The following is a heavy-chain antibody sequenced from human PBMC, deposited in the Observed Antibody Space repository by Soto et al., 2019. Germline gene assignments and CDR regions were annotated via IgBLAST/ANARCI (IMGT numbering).Heavy chain of an antibody. CDR2: IYPGDSDT. D-gene: IGHD6-19*01. CDR3: ARYSSGWHSQVSGMDV. CDR1: GYSFTSYW. V-gene: IGHV5-51*01. Sequence: PGESLKISCKGSGYSFTSYWIGWVRQMPGKGLEWMEIIYPGDSDTRYSPSFQGQVTISADKSISTAYLQWSSLKASDTAMYYCARYSSGWHSQVSGMDVWGQGTKVTLSS. J-gene: IGHJ6*02.